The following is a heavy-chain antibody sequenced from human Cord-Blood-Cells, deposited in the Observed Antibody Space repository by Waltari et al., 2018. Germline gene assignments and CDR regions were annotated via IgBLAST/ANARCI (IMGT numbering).Heavy chain of an antibody. CDR2: INHSGST. V-gene: IGHV4-34*01. Sequence: QVQLQQWGAGLLKPSETLSLTCAVYGGSFSGYYWSWIRQPPGKGLEWIGEINHSGSTNYNPTLKSRVTISVDTSKNQFSLKLGSVTAADTAVYYCAGPRGDEDAFDIWCQGTMVTVSS. CDR1: GGSFSGYY. J-gene: IGHJ3*02. D-gene: IGHD3-10*01. CDR3: AGPRGDEDAFDI.